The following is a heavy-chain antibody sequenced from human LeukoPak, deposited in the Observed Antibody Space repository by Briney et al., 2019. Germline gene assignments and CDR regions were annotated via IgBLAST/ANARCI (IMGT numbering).Heavy chain of an antibody. Sequence: ASVKVSCKTSGYTFSNYVITWVRQAPGQGLEWMGWISVYNGNAISAQNLQGRVTMTTDTSTSTAYLELSSLKSDDTAIYYCARSGPQDWALDYWGQGTLVTVSS. V-gene: IGHV1-18*01. CDR1: GYTFSNYV. CDR2: ISVYNGNA. D-gene: IGHD1-14*01. CDR3: ARSGPQDWALDY. J-gene: IGHJ4*02.